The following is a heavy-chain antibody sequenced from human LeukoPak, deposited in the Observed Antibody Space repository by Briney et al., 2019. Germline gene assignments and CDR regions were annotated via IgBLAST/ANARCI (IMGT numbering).Heavy chain of an antibody. CDR1: GYTFTSYD. D-gene: IGHD5-12*01. Sequence: ASVKVSCKASGYTFTSYDINWVRQATGQGLEWMGWMNPNSGNAGYAQKFRGRVTMTRNTSISTAYMELSSLRSEDTAVYYCARVKWLRFSASDIWGQGTMVTVSS. CDR2: MNPNSGNA. J-gene: IGHJ3*02. V-gene: IGHV1-8*01. CDR3: ARVKWLRFSASDI.